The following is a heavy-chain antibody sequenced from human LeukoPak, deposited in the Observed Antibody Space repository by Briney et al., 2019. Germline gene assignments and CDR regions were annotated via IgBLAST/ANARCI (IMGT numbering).Heavy chain of an antibody. Sequence: SETLSLTCTVSGGSISSYYWSWIRQPPGKGLEWIGYIYSSGSTNYNPSLKSRVTISVDTSKNQFSLKLSSVTAADTAEYYCARGGSSIQLWGTHDYWGQGTLVTVSS. D-gene: IGHD5-18*01. CDR1: GGSISSYY. CDR3: ARGGSSIQLWGTHDY. V-gene: IGHV4-59*01. CDR2: IYSSGST. J-gene: IGHJ4*02.